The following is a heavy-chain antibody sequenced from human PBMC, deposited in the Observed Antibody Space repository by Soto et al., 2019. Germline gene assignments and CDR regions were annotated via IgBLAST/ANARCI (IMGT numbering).Heavy chain of an antibody. Sequence: QVQLVQSGAEVKKPGSSVKVSCKASGGTFSSYAISWVRQAPGQGLEWMGGIIPIFGTANYAQKFQGRVTITADESKSTAYMELSSLRSEDTAVYYCARDGCSGGSCYLKRRGRYFDLWGRGTLVTVSS. J-gene: IGHJ2*01. V-gene: IGHV1-69*01. D-gene: IGHD2-15*01. CDR2: IIPIFGTA. CDR1: GGTFSSYA. CDR3: ARDGCSGGSCYLKRRGRYFDL.